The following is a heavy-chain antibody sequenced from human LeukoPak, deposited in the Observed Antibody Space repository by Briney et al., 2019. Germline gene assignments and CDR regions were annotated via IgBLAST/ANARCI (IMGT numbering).Heavy chain of an antibody. J-gene: IGHJ4*02. CDR2: IYSGGST. D-gene: IGHD3-22*01. V-gene: IGHV3-53*01. CDR1: GFTVSSNY. CDR3: ARQNYYDSSGYPYPFDY. Sequence: GGSLRLSCAASGFTVSSNYMSWVRQAPGKGLERVSVIYSGGSTYYADSVKGRFTISRDNSKNTLYLQMNSLRAEDTAVYYCARQNYYDSSGYPYPFDYWGQGTLVTVSS.